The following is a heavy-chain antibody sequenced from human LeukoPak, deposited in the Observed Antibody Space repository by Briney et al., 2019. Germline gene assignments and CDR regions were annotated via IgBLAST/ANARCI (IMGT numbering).Heavy chain of an antibody. CDR2: IYYSGST. D-gene: IGHD4-17*01. Sequence: PSETLSLTCTVSGGSISSHYWSWIRQPPGKGLEWIGYIYYSGSTNYNPSLKSRVTISVDTSKNQFSLKLSSVTAADTAVYYCARRKKHDYGDYRDAFDIWSQGTMVTVSS. CDR1: GGSISSHY. V-gene: IGHV4-59*11. J-gene: IGHJ3*02. CDR3: ARRKKHDYGDYRDAFDI.